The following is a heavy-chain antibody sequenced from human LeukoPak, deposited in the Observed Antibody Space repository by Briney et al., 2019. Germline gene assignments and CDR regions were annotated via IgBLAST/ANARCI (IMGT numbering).Heavy chain of an antibody. Sequence: PSETLSLTCTVSGGSISSYYWSWIRQPPGKGLEWIGYIYYSGSTNYNSSLKSRVTISVDTSKNQFSLKLSSVTAADTAVYYCARSDCSGGSCLTGYWGQGTLVTVSS. CDR1: GGSISSYY. D-gene: IGHD2-15*01. CDR2: IYYSGST. J-gene: IGHJ4*02. CDR3: ARSDCSGGSCLTGY. V-gene: IGHV4-59*08.